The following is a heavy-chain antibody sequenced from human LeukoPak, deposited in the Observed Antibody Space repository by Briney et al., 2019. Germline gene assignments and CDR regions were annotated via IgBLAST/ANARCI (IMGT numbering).Heavy chain of an antibody. Sequence: RRASVKVSCKASGYTFTGYYMHWVRQAPGQGLEWMGWINPNSGGTNYAQKFQGRVTMTRDTSISTAYMELSRLRSDDTAVYYCARDIKGLTMIAEGYWGQGTLVTVSS. J-gene: IGHJ4*02. V-gene: IGHV1-2*02. CDR3: ARDIKGLTMIAEGY. CDR1: GYTFTGYY. D-gene: IGHD3-22*01. CDR2: INPNSGGT.